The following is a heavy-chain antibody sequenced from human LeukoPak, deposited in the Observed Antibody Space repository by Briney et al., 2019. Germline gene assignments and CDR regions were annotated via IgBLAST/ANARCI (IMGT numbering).Heavy chain of an antibody. CDR3: ARDTIVVVPAATYGMDV. CDR1: GFSFSSYS. V-gene: IGHV3-21*01. D-gene: IGHD2-2*01. CDR2: ISSSSSYI. J-gene: IGHJ6*02. Sequence: PGGSLRLSCAASGFSFSSYSMNWVRQAPGKGLEWVSSISSSSSYIYYADSVKGRFTISRDNAKNSLYLQMNSLRAEDTAVYYCARDTIVVVPAATYGMDVWGQGTTVTVSS.